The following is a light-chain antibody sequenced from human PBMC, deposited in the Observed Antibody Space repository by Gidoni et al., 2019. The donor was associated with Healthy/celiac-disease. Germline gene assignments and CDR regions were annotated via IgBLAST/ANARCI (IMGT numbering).Light chain of an antibody. CDR2: AEA. CDR3: QQYYSYPPIT. J-gene: IGKJ3*01. CDR1: QGISSY. Sequence: AIRLTQSPSSLSAPTGDRVTITCRASQGISSYLAWYQQKQGKAPKILIYAEATLQSGVPSRFSGSGSGTDFTLTISCLQSEDFATYYYQQYYSYPPITFGPGTKVDIK. V-gene: IGKV1-8*01.